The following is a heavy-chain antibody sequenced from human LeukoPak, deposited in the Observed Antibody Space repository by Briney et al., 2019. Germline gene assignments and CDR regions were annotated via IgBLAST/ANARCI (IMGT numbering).Heavy chain of an antibody. V-gene: IGHV1-8*03. D-gene: IGHD5/OR15-5a*01. CDR2: MNPNSGNT. Sequence: ASVKVSCKASGYAFTSYDINWVRQATGQGLEWMGWMNPNSGNTGYAQKFQGRVTITRNTSISTAYMELSSLRSEDTAVYYCAKSKSTGAYYYYYMDVWGKGTTVTVSS. J-gene: IGHJ6*03. CDR3: AKSKSTGAYYYYYMDV. CDR1: GYAFTSYD.